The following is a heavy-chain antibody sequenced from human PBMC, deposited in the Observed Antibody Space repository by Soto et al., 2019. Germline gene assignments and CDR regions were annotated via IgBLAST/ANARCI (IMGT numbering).Heavy chain of an antibody. Sequence: VQLVESGGGLVQPGGSLRLSCAASGFTFSSYSMNWVRQAPGKGLEWVSYISSSSSTIYYADSVKGRFTISRDNAKNSLYLQMNSLRAEDTAVYYCARGYYDFWSGYYTADYYYYYMDVWGKGTTVTVSS. J-gene: IGHJ6*03. CDR1: GFTFSSYS. V-gene: IGHV3-48*01. D-gene: IGHD3-3*01. CDR2: ISSSSSTI. CDR3: ARGYYDFWSGYYTADYYYYYMDV.